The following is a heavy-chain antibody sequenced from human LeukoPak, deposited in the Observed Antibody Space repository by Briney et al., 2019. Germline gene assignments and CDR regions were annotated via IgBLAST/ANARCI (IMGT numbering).Heavy chain of an antibody. CDR2: ISGSGATT. V-gene: IGHV3-23*01. Sequence: PGGSLRLSCAASGFTFSSYVMSWVRQAPGKGLEWVSAISGSGATTYYADSVKGRFTISRDNSKNTLYLRMNSLRAEDTAVYYCAKRVSGTTFYWGQGTLVTVSS. CDR3: AKRVSGTTFY. CDR1: GFTFSSYV. D-gene: IGHD1-1*01. J-gene: IGHJ4*02.